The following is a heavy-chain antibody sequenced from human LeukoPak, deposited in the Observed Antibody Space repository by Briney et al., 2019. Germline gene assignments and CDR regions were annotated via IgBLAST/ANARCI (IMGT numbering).Heavy chain of an antibody. J-gene: IGHJ3*02. CDR2: IYPGDSDT. V-gene: IGHV5-51*01. D-gene: IGHD4-23*01. Sequence: GEPLKISCKGSGYSFSNYWIAWVRQMPGKGLEWMGIIYPGDSDTTYSPSFQGQVTISADKSISTAYLQWSSLKASDTAMYYCARRRWADAFDIWGQGTMVTVSS. CDR1: GYSFSNYW. CDR3: ARRRWADAFDI.